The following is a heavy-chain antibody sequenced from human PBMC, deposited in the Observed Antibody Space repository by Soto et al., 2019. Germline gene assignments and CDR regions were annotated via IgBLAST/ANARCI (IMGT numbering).Heavy chain of an antibody. Sequence: QVQLQESGPGLVKPSETLSLTCTVSGGSISSYYWSWIRQPPGKGLEWIGYIYYSGSTNYNPSLKSRVTISVDTSTNQFSLKLSSVTAADTAVYYCARDLVGCSGGSCYQNWFDPWGQGTLVTVSS. CDR2: IYYSGST. D-gene: IGHD2-15*01. CDR3: ARDLVGCSGGSCYQNWFDP. V-gene: IGHV4-59*01. J-gene: IGHJ5*02. CDR1: GGSISSYY.